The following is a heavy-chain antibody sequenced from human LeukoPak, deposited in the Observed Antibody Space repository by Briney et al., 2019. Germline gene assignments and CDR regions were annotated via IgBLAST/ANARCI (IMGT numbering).Heavy chain of an antibody. J-gene: IGHJ4*02. Sequence: GGSLRLSCAASGFAFRSYNMNWVRQAPGKGLEWVSSIDISSTYIFYADSVKGRFTISRDNAKNSLYLQMNSLRAEDTAVYYCVRDLDSLAFFWGQGTLVTVSS. D-gene: IGHD1-1*01. CDR3: VRDLDSLAFF. CDR1: GFAFRSYN. CDR2: IDISSTYI. V-gene: IGHV3-21*01.